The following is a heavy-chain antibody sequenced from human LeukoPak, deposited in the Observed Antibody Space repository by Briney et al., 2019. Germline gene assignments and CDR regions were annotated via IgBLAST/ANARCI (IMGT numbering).Heavy chain of an antibody. J-gene: IGHJ4*02. CDR3: ASRSSIWSGYQDTLYYFDS. CDR2: IYYSGST. D-gene: IGHD3-3*01. V-gene: IGHV4-31*03. Sequence: PSQTLSLTCTVSGGSISSGGYYWTWIRQHPGKGLEWIGYIYYSGSTNYNPSPKSRVTISVDTSKNQFSLKLSSVTAADTAVYYCASRSSIWSGYQDTLYYFDSWGQGTLVTVSS. CDR1: GGSISSGGYY.